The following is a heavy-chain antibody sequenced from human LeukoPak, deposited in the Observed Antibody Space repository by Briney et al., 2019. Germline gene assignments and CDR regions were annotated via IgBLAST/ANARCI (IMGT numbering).Heavy chain of an antibody. V-gene: IGHV3-15*01. CDR2: IKSKTDGGTT. D-gene: IGHD3-16*01. J-gene: IGHJ4*02. CDR3: TTLGAFDY. CDR1: GFTFSNAW. Sequence: GGSLRLACAGSGFTFSNAWMSWVRQAPGNGLEWVGRIKSKTDGGTTDYAAPVKGRFTISRDDSKNTLYLHMNTLKTEDTAIYYCTTLGAFDYWGQGTLVTVSS.